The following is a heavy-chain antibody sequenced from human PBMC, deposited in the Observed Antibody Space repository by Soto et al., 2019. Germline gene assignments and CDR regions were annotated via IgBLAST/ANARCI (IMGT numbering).Heavy chain of an antibody. CDR3: ARLVVIGNWFDP. J-gene: IGHJ5*02. CDR1: GGSFSGYY. CDR2: INDSGST. Sequence: PSETLSLTCAVYGGSFSGYYWSWIRQPPGKGLEWIGEINDSGSTNYNPSPKSRVTISVDTSKNQFSLKLSSVTAADTAVYYCARLVVIGNWFDPWGQGTLVTVSS. V-gene: IGHV4-34*01. D-gene: IGHD2-8*02.